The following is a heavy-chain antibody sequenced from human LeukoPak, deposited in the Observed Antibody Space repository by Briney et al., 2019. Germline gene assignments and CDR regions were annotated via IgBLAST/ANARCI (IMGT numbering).Heavy chain of an antibody. CDR1: GGTFSSYA. CDR2: IIPIFGTA. Sequence: GASVKVSCKASGGTFSSYAISWVRQAPGQGLEWMGGIIPIFGTANYAQKFQGRVTITTDESTSTAYMELSSLRSEDTAVYYCARDAEEEDLWGSYYYYMDVWGKGTTVTVSS. D-gene: IGHD3-10*01. J-gene: IGHJ6*03. CDR3: ARDAEEEDLWGSYYYYMDV. V-gene: IGHV1-69*05.